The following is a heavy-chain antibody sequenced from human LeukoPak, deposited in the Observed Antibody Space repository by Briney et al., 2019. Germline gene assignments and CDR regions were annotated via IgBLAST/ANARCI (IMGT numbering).Heavy chain of an antibody. CDR1: EFSVGSNY. CDR3: ARYYYDSSGYYYFDY. Sequence: GGSLRLSCAASEFSVGSNYMTWVRQAPGKGLEWVSYSSGSGSTIYYVDSVKGRFTISRDNAKNSLSLQMNSLRAEDTAVYFCARYYYDSSGYYYFDYWGQGTLVTVSS. J-gene: IGHJ4*02. V-gene: IGHV3-11*01. D-gene: IGHD3-22*01. CDR2: SSGSGSTI.